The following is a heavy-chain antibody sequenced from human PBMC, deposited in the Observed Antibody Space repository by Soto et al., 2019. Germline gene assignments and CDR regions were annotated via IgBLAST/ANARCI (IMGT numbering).Heavy chain of an antibody. CDR3: ARVPTP. V-gene: IGHV4-30-2*01. CDR1: GCSISSSSYY. CDR2: IYHSGST. D-gene: IGHD2-2*01. J-gene: IGHJ5*02. Sequence: SETLSLTCTVSGCSISSSSYYWGWIRQPPGKGLEWIGYIYHSGSTYYNPSLKSRVTISVDRSKNQFSLKLSSVTAADTAVYYCARVPTPWGQGTLVTVSS.